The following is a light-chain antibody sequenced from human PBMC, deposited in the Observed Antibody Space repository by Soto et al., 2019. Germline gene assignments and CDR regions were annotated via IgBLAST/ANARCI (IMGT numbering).Light chain of an antibody. V-gene: IGLV3-1*01. CDR2: LDS. J-gene: IGLJ2*01. Sequence: SYELTQPPSMSVSPGQTTSITCSGDKLGDKYACWYQQKPGQSPVMVIYLDSKRPSGIPERFSGSNSGNTATLTISGTQAMDEADYYCQAWDSSTVLFGGGTKLTVL. CDR3: QAWDSSTVL. CDR1: KLGDKY.